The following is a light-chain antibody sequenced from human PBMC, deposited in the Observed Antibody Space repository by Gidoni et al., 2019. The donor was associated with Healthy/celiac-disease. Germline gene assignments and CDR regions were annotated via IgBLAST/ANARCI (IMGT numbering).Light chain of an antibody. CDR1: QSVSSY. V-gene: IGKV3-11*01. J-gene: IGKJ4*01. Sequence: IVLTQSPATLSLSPGERATLSCRASQSVSSYLAWYQQKPGQAPRLLIYDASHSAAGIPAKFSGSGSGTGFTLTISSLEPEDFAVYYCQQRSNWPLTFGGXTKVEIK. CDR3: QQRSNWPLT. CDR2: DAS.